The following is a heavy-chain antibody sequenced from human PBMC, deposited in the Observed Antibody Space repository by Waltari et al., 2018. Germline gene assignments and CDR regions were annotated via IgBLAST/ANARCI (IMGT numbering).Heavy chain of an antibody. CDR3: ARVLRPSPYYFDY. CDR2: IYSGGST. V-gene: IGHV3-53*02. Sequence: EVLLVETGGGLIQPGGSLRLSCAASGFTVSSNYMSWVRQAPGKGLEWVSVIYSGGSTYYADSVKGRFTISRDNSKNTLYLQMNSLRAEDTAVYYCARVLRPSPYYFDYWGQGTLVTVSS. CDR1: GFTVSSNY. J-gene: IGHJ4*02.